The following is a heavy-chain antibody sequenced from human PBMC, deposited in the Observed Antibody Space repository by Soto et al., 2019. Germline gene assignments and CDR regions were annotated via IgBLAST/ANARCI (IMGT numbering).Heavy chain of an antibody. Sequence: GGSLRLSCVASGFTFSSFALSWVRQAPGKGLEWVSTLSGSGGDTYYADSVNGRFTISRDKSKNTLYLQMDRLRVEDTAVYYCAKRGGYDYVWKSYRPDYWGQGTLVTVSS. CDR1: GFTFSSFA. CDR3: AKRGGYDYVWKSYRPDY. J-gene: IGHJ4*02. D-gene: IGHD3-16*02. V-gene: IGHV3-23*01. CDR2: LSGSGGDT.